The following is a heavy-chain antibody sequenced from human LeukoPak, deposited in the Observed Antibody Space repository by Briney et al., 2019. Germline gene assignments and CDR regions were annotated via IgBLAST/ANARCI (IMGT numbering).Heavy chain of an antibody. D-gene: IGHD2-2*01. J-gene: IGHJ5*02. CDR1: GYTFTSYD. CDR2: MNPNSGNT. Sequence: GASVKVSCKASGYTFTSYDINWVRQATGQGPEWMGWMNPNSGNTGYAQKFQGRVTMTRNTSISTAYMELSSLRSEDTAVYYCARGLGGYCSSTSCHGPWFDPWGQGTLVTVSS. V-gene: IGHV1-8*01. CDR3: ARGLGGYCSSTSCHGPWFDP.